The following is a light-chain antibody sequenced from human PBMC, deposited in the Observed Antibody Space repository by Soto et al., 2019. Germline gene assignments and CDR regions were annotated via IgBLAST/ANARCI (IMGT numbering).Light chain of an antibody. J-gene: IGKJ5*01. Sequence: AIQLTQSPSSLSASVGDRVTITCRASQDIRGALAWYQQKPGKAPKILIYDVSTLESGVPSRFSGSSSGTDFTLTTSSLQPVDFATYYCQQFNSYPITFGQGTRLEIK. CDR3: QQFNSYPIT. CDR2: DVS. CDR1: QDIRGA. V-gene: IGKV1-13*02.